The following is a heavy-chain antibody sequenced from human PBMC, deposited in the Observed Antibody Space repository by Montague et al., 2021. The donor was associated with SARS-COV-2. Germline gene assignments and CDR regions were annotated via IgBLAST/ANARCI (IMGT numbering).Heavy chain of an antibody. CDR1: GFTFSSYA. D-gene: IGHD3-10*01. CDR3: ARARRAYGSGTYNRYYNYGMDV. Sequence: SLRLSCAASGFTFSSYAVHWVRQAPGKGLEWVALTSNDGTNKYHADSVKGRFTISRDNPNNTVYLEVDSLRAEDTAVYYCARARRAYGSGTYNRYYNYGMDVWGQGTTVTVS. V-gene: IGHV3-30-3*01. CDR2: TSNDGTNK. J-gene: IGHJ6*02.